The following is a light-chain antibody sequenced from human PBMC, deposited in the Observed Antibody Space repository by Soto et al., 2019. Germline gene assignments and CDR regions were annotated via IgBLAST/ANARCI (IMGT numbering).Light chain of an antibody. CDR1: QSVSSSF. CDR2: DAS. J-gene: IGKJ1*01. V-gene: IGKV3-20*01. Sequence: EIVLTQSPGTLSLSPGERATLSCRASQSVSSSFLAWYQQKVGQAPRLLIYDASSRATGIPDRFSGSGSGTDFTLTISRLEPEDFAVYYCQQYDSSLSTFGQGTKVDI. CDR3: QQYDSSLST.